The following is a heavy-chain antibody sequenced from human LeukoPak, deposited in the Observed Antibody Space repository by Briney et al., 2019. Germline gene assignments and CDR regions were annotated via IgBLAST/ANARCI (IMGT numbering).Heavy chain of an antibody. J-gene: IGHJ4*02. CDR1: GGSFSGYY. V-gene: IGHV4-34*01. CDR2: INHSGST. Sequence: PSETLSLTCAVYGGSFSGYYWSWIRQPPGKGLEWIGEINHSGSTNYNPSLKSRVTISVDTSKNQFPLKLSSVTAADTAVYYCARGQGYYDSSGYRSAGGPFDYWGQGTLVTVSS. D-gene: IGHD3-22*01. CDR3: ARGQGYYDSSGYRSAGGPFDY.